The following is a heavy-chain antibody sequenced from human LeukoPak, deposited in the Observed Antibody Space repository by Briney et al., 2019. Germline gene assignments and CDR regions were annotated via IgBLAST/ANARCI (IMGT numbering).Heavy chain of an antibody. V-gene: IGHV1-2*02. J-gene: IGHJ4*02. CDR1: GYTFTGYY. CDR2: INPNSGGT. Sequence: ASVKVSCKASGYTFTGYYMHWVRQAPGQGLEWMGWINPNSGGTNYAQKFQGRVTMTRDTSISTVYMELSRLRSDDTAVYYCARGGTRVVTALDYWGQGTLVTVSS. CDR3: ARGGTRVVTALDY. D-gene: IGHD2-21*02.